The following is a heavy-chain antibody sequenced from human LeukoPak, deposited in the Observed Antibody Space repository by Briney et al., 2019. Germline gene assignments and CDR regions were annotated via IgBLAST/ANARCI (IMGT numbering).Heavy chain of an antibody. CDR1: GLTFSTYT. CDR3: AKDGGLWVSAHWGDS. J-gene: IGHJ4*02. CDR2: LSYDGSNK. D-gene: IGHD7-27*01. V-gene: IGHV3-30*04. Sequence: GGSLRLSCAASGLTFSTYTIHWVRQAPGKGLEWVAVLSYDGSNKYYADSVKGRFTLSRDNSKDTLYLQMNSLRAEDTAVYYCAKDGGLWVSAHWGDSWGRGTLVTVSS.